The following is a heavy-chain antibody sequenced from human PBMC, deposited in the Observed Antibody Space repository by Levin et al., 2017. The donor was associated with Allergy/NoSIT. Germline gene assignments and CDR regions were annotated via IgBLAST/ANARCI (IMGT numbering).Heavy chain of an antibody. Sequence: GGSLRLSCAASGFTFDDYAMHWVRQAPGKGLEWVSGISWNSGSIGYADSVKGRFTISRDNAKNSLYLQMNSLRAEDTALYYCAKGLITDYGSGSYYNSVDAFDIWGQGTMVTVSS. CDR3: AKGLITDYGSGSYYNSVDAFDI. V-gene: IGHV3-9*01. CDR1: GFTFDDYA. J-gene: IGHJ3*02. CDR2: ISWNSGSI. D-gene: IGHD3-10*01.